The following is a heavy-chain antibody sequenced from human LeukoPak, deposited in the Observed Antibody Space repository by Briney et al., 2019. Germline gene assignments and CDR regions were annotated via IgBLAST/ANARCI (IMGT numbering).Heavy chain of an antibody. CDR3: ARDLALGFDY. Sequence: GGSLRLSCAASGFTFSSYSMNWVRQAPGKGLEWVSSISSSSSYIYYADSVKGRFTISRDNAKNSLYLQMNSLRAEDTAVYCCARDLALGFDYWGQGTLVTVSS. D-gene: IGHD6-6*01. J-gene: IGHJ4*02. V-gene: IGHV3-21*01. CDR2: ISSSSSYI. CDR1: GFTFSSYS.